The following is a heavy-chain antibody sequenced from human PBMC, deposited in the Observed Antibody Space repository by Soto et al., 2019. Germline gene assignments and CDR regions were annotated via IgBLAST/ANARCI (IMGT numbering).Heavy chain of an antibody. CDR3: VRERAASRSFPHNIFDF. Sequence: QVQLVESGGGSVKPGGSLRLSCAASGFSFRDYYMAWIRQAPGKGLEWVSYISMCGTTTYYSKSVEVRFTISRDDAKNSLFLQMNTLSVEDTAVYYCVRERAASRSFPHNIFDFWGQGTMVTVSS. J-gene: IGHJ3*01. CDR2: ISMCGTTT. V-gene: IGHV3-11*01. CDR1: GFSFRDYY. D-gene: IGHD3-10*01.